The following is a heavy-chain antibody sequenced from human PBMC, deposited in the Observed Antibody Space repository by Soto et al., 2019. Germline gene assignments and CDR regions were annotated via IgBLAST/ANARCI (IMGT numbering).Heavy chain of an antibody. CDR2: ISSSSSTI. V-gene: IGHV3-48*01. CDR3: ARGPLRYGEIYYYYYMDV. D-gene: IGHD4-17*01. Sequence: GGSLRLSCAASGFTFSSYSMNWVRQAPGKGLEWVSYISSSSSTIYYADSVKGRFTISRDNAKNSLYLQMNSLRAEDTAVYYCARGPLRYGEIYYYYYMDVWGKGTTVTVSS. CDR1: GFTFSSYS. J-gene: IGHJ6*03.